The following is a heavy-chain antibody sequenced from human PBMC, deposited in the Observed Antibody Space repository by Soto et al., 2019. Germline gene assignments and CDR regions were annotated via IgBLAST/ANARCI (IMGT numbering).Heavy chain of an antibody. CDR2: IYYSGST. V-gene: IGHV4-59*01. J-gene: IGHJ6*02. CDR3: AINLGYYDILTGYYQVNGMDV. CDR1: GGSIGSYY. D-gene: IGHD3-9*01. Sequence: SETLSLTCTVSGGSIGSYYWSWIRQPPGKGLEWIGYIYYSGSTNYNPSLKSRVTISVDTSKNQFSLKLSSVTAADTAVYYCAINLGYYDILTGYYQVNGMDVWGQGTTVTVSS.